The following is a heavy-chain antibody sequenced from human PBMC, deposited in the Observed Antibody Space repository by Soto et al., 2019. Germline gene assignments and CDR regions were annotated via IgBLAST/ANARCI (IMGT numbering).Heavy chain of an antibody. CDR1: GGTFSNSA. CDR3: ARDGDLRSDFWSGPLGGGWFDP. CDR2: IIPIFGST. V-gene: IGHV1-69*12. J-gene: IGHJ5*02. D-gene: IGHD3-3*01. Sequence: QVQLVQSGAEVRKPGSSVKVSCKASGGTFSNSAITWVRQAPGQGLEWVGGIIPIFGSTNYARKVQGRVTITADELRSTAYLELSSLTAEGTAVYYCARDGDLRSDFWSGPLGGGWFDPWGQGTLVTVSS.